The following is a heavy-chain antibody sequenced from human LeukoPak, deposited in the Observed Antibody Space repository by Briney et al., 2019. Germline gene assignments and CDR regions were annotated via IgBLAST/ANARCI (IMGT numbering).Heavy chain of an antibody. V-gene: IGHV3-33*01. J-gene: IGHJ4*02. Sequence: GGSLRLSCAASGFTLSSYGMHWVRQAPGKGLEWAAVIWYDGSNKYYADSVKGRFTISRDNSKNTLYLQMNSLRAEDTAVYCCASPPVEMATIMEDYWGQGTLVTVSS. D-gene: IGHD5-24*01. CDR3: ASPPVEMATIMEDY. CDR2: IWYDGSNK. CDR1: GFTLSSYG.